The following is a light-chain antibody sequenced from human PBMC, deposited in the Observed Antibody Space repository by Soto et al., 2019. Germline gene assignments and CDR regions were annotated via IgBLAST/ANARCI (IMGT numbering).Light chain of an antibody. CDR3: QQFGDSLT. Sequence: DIQMTQSPSTLSGSVGDRVTITCRASQTISSWLAWYQQKPGKAPKLLIYKASTLKSGVPSRFSGSGSGTEFTLTISSLQPDDFAVYYCQQFGDSLTFGPGTKVDIK. CDR1: QTISSW. CDR2: KAS. V-gene: IGKV1-5*03. J-gene: IGKJ3*01.